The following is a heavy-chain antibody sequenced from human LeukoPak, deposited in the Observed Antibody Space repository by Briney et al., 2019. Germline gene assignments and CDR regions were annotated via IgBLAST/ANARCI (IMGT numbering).Heavy chain of an antibody. CDR2: ISGDGTNT. Sequence: PGGSLRLSCAASGFTFSTFWMHWVRQAPGKGLVWLSRISGDGTNTSYADSVKGRFSISRDNAKNTVYLQMNSLRAEDTAVYYCARVPTYYYDSSGYYSTPDYWGQGTPVTVSS. CDR1: GFTFSTFW. D-gene: IGHD3-22*01. V-gene: IGHV3-74*01. J-gene: IGHJ4*02. CDR3: ARVPTYYYDSSGYYSTPDY.